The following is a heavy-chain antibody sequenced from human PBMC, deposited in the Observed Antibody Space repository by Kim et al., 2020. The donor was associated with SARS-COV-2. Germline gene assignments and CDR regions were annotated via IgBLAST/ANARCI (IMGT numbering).Heavy chain of an antibody. CDR1: GFTFSSYE. J-gene: IGHJ4*02. V-gene: IGHV3-48*03. D-gene: IGHD3-10*01. CDR3: AREGLLWSRPFDF. CDR2: ISGSGRAK. Sequence: GGSLRLSCVGSGFTFSSYEFHWVRQAPGKGLEWLSQISGSGRAKNYAPSVKGRFIVARDNARNSLYLEINYLRAEDTAIYYCAREGLLWSRPFDFWGQGTQVTVSS.